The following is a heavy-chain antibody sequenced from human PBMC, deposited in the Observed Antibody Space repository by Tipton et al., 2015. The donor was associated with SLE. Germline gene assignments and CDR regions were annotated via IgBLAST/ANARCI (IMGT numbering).Heavy chain of an antibody. CDR3: ARETLLGGWGDY. CDR2: ISSSSSYI. CDR1: GFTFSSYS. Sequence: SLRLSCVVSGFTFSSYSMNWVRQAPGKGLEWVSSISSSSSYIYYADSVKGRFTISRDNAKNSLYLQMNSLRAEDTAVYYCARETLLGGWGDYWGQGSLVTVSS. V-gene: IGHV3-21*01. D-gene: IGHD6-19*01. J-gene: IGHJ4*02.